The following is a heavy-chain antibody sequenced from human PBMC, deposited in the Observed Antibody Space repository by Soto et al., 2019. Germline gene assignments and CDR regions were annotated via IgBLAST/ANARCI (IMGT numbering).Heavy chain of an antibody. V-gene: IGHV4-34*01. CDR2: INHSGST. Sequence: SETLSLTCAVYGGSFSGYYWSWIRQPPRKGLEWIGEINHSGSTNYNPSLKSRVTISVDTSKNQFSLKLSSVTAADTAVYYCARPFITRVRGPLYYYGMDVWGQGTTVTVSS. CDR3: ARPFITRVRGPLYYYGMDV. D-gene: IGHD3-10*01. J-gene: IGHJ6*02. CDR1: GGSFSGYY.